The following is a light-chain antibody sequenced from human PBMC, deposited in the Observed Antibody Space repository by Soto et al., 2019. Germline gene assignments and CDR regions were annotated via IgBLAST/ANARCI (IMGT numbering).Light chain of an antibody. CDR1: SSDVGYYDY. V-gene: IGLV2-8*01. Sequence: QSALTQPPSASGFPGQSVTISCTGTSSDVGYYDYVSWYQQHPGKAPKLVIYEVTKRPSGVPDRVSASKSGNTASLTVSGLRAEDEADYYGSSYAGSNNSVFGSGTKLTVL. CDR3: SSYAGSNNSV. CDR2: EVT. J-gene: IGLJ1*01.